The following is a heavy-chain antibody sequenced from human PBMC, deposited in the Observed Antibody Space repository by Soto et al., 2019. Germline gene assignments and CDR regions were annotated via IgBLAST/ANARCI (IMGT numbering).Heavy chain of an antibody. CDR3: ARASDIVATISAHLDAFDI. V-gene: IGHV1-2*04. CDR1: GYTFTGYY. J-gene: IGHJ3*02. Sequence: ASVKVSCKASGYTFTGYYMHWVRQAPGQGLEWMGWINPNSGGTNYAQKFQGWVTMTRDTSISTAYMELSRLRSDDTAVYYCARASDIVATISAHLDAFDIWGQGTMVTVSS. CDR2: INPNSGGT. D-gene: IGHD5-12*01.